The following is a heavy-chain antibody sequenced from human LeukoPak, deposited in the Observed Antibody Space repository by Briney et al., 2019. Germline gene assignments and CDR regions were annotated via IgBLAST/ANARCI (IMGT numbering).Heavy chain of an antibody. CDR1: GGSISSGDYY. V-gene: IGHV4-30-4*01. CDR3: ARSLVVPAAPFDY. D-gene: IGHD2-2*01. J-gene: IGHJ4*02. Sequence: TTSETLSLTCTVSGGSISSGDYYWSWIRQPPGKGLEWIGYIYYSGSTYYNLSLKSRVTISVDTSKNQFSLKLSSVTAADTAVYYCARSLVVPAAPFDYWGQGTLVTVSS. CDR2: IYYSGST.